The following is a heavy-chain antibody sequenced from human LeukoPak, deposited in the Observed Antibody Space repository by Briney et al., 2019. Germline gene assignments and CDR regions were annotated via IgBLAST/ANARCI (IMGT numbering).Heavy chain of an antibody. J-gene: IGHJ4*02. CDR2: INPNSGGT. V-gene: IGHV1-2*02. D-gene: IGHD3-22*01. Sequence: GASVKVSCKASGYTFTGYYMHWVRQAPGQGLEWMGWINPNSGGTNYAQKFQGRVTMTRDTSISTAYMELSRLRSDDTAVYYCAVWSEITMIVVVINPQIDYWGQGTLVTVSS. CDR3: AVWSEITMIVVVINPQIDY. CDR1: GYTFTGYY.